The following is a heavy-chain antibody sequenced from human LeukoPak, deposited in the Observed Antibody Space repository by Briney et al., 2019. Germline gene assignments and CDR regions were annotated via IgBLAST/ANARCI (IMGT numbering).Heavy chain of an antibody. CDR2: IYHSGST. J-gene: IGHJ4*02. V-gene: IGHV4-4*02. CDR1: GGSISSSNW. CDR3: ARHGTGYDILTGYYFLGCFDY. D-gene: IGHD3-9*01. Sequence: SETLSLTCAVSGGSISSSNWWSWVRQPPGKGLEWIGEIYHSGSTNYNPSLKSRVTISVGKSKNQFSLKLSSVTAADTAVYYCARHGTGYDILTGYYFLGCFDYWGQGTLVTVSS.